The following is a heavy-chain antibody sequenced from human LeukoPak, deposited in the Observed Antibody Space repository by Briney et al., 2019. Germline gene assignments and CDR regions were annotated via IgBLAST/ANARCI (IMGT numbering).Heavy chain of an antibody. CDR1: GFTFNTYA. V-gene: IGHV3-23*01. CDR3: AKRRHDYGDYYYMDV. CDR2: ITGTGGNT. Sequence: PGGSLRLSCAGSGFTFNTYAMSWVRQAPGKGLEWVSGITGTGGNTYYADSVKGRFTISRVNSKNPLYLQMNSLRADDTAVYYCAKRRHDYGDYYYMDVWGKGTTVTVSS. D-gene: IGHD4-17*01. J-gene: IGHJ6*03.